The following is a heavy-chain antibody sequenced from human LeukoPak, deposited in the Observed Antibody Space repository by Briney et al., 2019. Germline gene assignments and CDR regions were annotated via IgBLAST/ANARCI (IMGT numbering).Heavy chain of an antibody. J-gene: IGHJ4*02. CDR3: AKGFDFWSGYYWARDYYFDY. V-gene: IGHV3-30*18. D-gene: IGHD3-3*01. Sequence: GGSLRLSCAASGFTFSSYGMHWVRQAPGKRLEWVAVISYDGSNKYYADSVKGRFTISRDNSKNTLYLQMNSLRAEDTAVYYCAKGFDFWSGYYWARDYYFDYWGQGTLVTVSS. CDR2: ISYDGSNK. CDR1: GFTFSSYG.